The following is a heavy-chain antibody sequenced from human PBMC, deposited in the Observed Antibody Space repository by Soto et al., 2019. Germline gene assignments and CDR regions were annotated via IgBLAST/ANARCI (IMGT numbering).Heavy chain of an antibody. CDR3: ARDLMGSSRFDY. V-gene: IGHV3-48*02. D-gene: IGHD3-10*01. J-gene: IGHJ4*02. CDR2: ISSSSSTI. CDR1: GFTFSSYS. Sequence: GGSLRLPCAASGFTFSSYSMNWGRQAPGKGLEWVSYISSSSSTIYYTDSVKGRFTISRDNAKNSLYLQMNSLRDGDTAVYYCARDLMGSSRFDYWGQGTLVTVS.